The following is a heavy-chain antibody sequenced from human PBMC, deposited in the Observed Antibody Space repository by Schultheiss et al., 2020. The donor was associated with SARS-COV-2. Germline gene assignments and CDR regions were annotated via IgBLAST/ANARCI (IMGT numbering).Heavy chain of an antibody. CDR3: ARGRSGYYYYFDY. Sequence: SETLSLTCSVSGDSISTGGYYWSWIRQLPGKGLEWIGYIFYSGSTYYNPSLKSRVTISLDTSKNQFSLKLTSVTAADTAVYYCARGRSGYYYYFDYWGQGTLVTVSS. V-gene: IGHV4-31*03. D-gene: IGHD3-22*01. J-gene: IGHJ4*02. CDR1: GDSISTGGYY. CDR2: IFYSGST.